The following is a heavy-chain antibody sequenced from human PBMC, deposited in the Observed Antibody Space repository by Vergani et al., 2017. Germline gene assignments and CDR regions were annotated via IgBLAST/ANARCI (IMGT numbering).Heavy chain of an antibody. V-gene: IGHV1-2*02. Sequence: QVQLMQSGPVMKKPGGSMKVSCQASESTFSDYNIHWVRQAPAQALQWMGWISPKTGDTDYLQKFQDRVTMTRDASTKTVYLKMTRLTSDDTAIYYCAHSWNFGRRDWFDSWGPGTLVTVSS. CDR3: AHSWNFGRRDWFDS. D-gene: IGHD1-26*01. CDR2: ISPKTGDT. J-gene: IGHJ5*01. CDR1: ESTFSDYN.